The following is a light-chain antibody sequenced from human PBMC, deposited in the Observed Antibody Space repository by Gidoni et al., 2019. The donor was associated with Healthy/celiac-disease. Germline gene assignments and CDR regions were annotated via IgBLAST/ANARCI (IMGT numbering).Light chain of an antibody. J-gene: IGKJ1*01. CDR3: QQYYSTPWT. Sequence: DIVMTQYPDSLAVSLGERATINCKSSQSCLYSSNNNNYLAWYQQKPGQPPKRLIYWASTRESGVPDRFSGSGSGTDFTLTISSLQAEDVAVYYCQQYYSTPWTFGQGTKVEIK. V-gene: IGKV4-1*01. CDR1: QSCLYSSNNNNY. CDR2: WAS.